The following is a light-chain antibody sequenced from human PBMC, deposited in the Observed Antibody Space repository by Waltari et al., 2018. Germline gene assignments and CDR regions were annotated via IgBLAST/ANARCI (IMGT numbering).Light chain of an antibody. J-gene: IGLJ3*02. Sequence: QSVLTQPPSASGAPGQSLTISCSGSRSNIGSNYVYWYQQFSGKAPKLLIYNNNQRPSGVPDRFSGSKSGTSASLAISGLQTKDEADYYFSAWDSSLNNPVFGGGARLTVL. CDR1: RSNIGSNY. CDR2: NNN. V-gene: IGLV1-47*02. CDR3: SAWDSSLNNPV.